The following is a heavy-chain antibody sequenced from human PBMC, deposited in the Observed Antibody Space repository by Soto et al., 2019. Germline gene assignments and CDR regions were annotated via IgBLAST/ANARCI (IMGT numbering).Heavy chain of an antibody. CDR2: IRSKANSYAT. Sequence: EVQLVESGGGLVQPGGSLKLSCAASGFTFSGSAMHWVRQASGKGLEWLGRIRSKANSYATAYAASVKGRFTISRDDSKNTAYLQMNSLKTEDTAVYYCTRAGPVAAAGTPYYYYYMDVWGKGTTVTVSS. D-gene: IGHD6-13*01. CDR3: TRAGPVAAAGTPYYYYYMDV. J-gene: IGHJ6*03. CDR1: GFTFSGSA. V-gene: IGHV3-73*01.